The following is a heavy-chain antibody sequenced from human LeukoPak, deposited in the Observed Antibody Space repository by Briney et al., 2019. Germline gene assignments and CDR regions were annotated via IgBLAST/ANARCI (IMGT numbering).Heavy chain of an antibody. D-gene: IGHD3/OR15-3a*01. J-gene: IGHJ5*02. V-gene: IGHV3-23*01. CDR2: IRDSGEA. Sequence: GGSLRLSCAASGFTFSSYAMSWVRQAPGKGLEWVGLIRDSGEAFYADFARGRFAIPRDESENTLYLQMNSLRVEDTAVYFCARDRAANQDWVEFDPWGQGTPVIVSS. CDR1: GFTFSSYA. CDR3: ARDRAANQDWVEFDP.